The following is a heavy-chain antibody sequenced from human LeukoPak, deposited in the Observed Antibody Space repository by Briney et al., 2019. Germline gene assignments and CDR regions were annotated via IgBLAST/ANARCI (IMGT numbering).Heavy chain of an antibody. J-gene: IGHJ1*01. V-gene: IGHV3-23*01. D-gene: IGHD3-10*01. Sequence: GGSLRLSCAASGFTFSGYAMNWVGQAPGKGLEWVSVISGSGDNTYYADSVKGRFTISRDNSKNTLYLQMNSLNAEHTPTYYCAKELEYGSGNYEYFQHRGQGTLVTVSS. CDR2: ISGSGDNT. CDR1: GFTFSGYA. CDR3: AKELEYGSGNYEYFQH.